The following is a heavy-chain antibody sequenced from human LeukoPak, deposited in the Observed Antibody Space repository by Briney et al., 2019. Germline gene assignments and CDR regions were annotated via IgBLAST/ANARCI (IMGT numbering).Heavy chain of an antibody. Sequence: GRSLRLSCAASGFTFSSYWMHWVRQAPGKGLVWVSRINSYGSSTSYADSVKGRFTISRDNAKNTLYLQMKSLRAEDTAVYYCSGAQSGRSDYFDYWGQGTLVTVSS. V-gene: IGHV3-74*01. CDR3: SGAQSGRSDYFDY. CDR2: INSYGSST. CDR1: GFTFSSYW. J-gene: IGHJ4*02. D-gene: IGHD6-19*01.